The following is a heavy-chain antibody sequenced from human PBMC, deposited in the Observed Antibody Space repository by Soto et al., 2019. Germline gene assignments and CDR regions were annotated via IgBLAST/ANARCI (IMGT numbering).Heavy chain of an antibody. V-gene: IGHV3-7*01. CDR1: EFTFSRYW. CDR2: IKQDGSEK. CDR3: ARDAYRSYPCS. Sequence: EVQLVESGGGLVQPGGSLRLSCASSEFTFSRYWMSWVRQAPGKGLEWVANIKQDGSEKYYVDSVKGRFTISRDNAKNSLYLKMNSLRAEDTAVYYCARDAYRSYPCSWGQGTLVTGSS. J-gene: IGHJ5*02. D-gene: IGHD6-6*01.